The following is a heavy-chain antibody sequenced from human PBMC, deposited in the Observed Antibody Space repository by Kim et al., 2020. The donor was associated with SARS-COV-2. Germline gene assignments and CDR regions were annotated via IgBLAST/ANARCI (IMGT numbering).Heavy chain of an antibody. V-gene: IGHV1-46*01. Sequence: AQQVQGRVTRTRDTATSTVYMELYSLRSEDTAVYYCARDSYGSGYYYGMDVWGQGTTVTVSS. J-gene: IGHJ6*02. CDR3: ARDSYGSGYYYGMDV. D-gene: IGHD3-10*01.